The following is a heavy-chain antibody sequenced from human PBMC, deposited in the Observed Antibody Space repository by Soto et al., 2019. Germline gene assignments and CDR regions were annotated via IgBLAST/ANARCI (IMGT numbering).Heavy chain of an antibody. Sequence: GESLKISCQGSGYSFTNYWIGWVRQMPGKGLEWMGIVYPDDSDTRYSPSFQGQVTISADKSISTAYLQWSSLKASDTAMYYCARFYCISTSCHYGMDVWGQGTTVTVSS. D-gene: IGHD2-2*01. V-gene: IGHV5-51*01. CDR1: GYSFTNYW. CDR2: VYPDDSDT. CDR3: ARFYCISTSCHYGMDV. J-gene: IGHJ6*02.